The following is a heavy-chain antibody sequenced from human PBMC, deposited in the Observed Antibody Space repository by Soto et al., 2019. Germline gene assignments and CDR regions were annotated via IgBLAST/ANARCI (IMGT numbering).Heavy chain of an antibody. D-gene: IGHD5-18*01. CDR3: AKDGLGAYSYGSYCFDY. Sequence: EVQLLESGGGLVQPGGSLRLSCAASGFTFSSYAMSWVRQAPGKGLEWVSTISTSGGSTYYADSVKGRFTISRDNSKNTLYLQMNSLRAEDTAVYYCAKDGLGAYSYGSYCFDYWGQGTLVTVSS. J-gene: IGHJ4*01. CDR2: ISTSGGST. CDR1: GFTFSSYA. V-gene: IGHV3-23*01.